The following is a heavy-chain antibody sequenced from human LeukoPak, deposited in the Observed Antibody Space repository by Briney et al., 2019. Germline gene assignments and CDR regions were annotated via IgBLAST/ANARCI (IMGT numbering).Heavy chain of an antibody. CDR1: GFTFSSYA. Sequence: QPGGSLRLSCAASGFTFSSYAMSWVRQAPGKGLEWVSAISGSGGSTYYADSVKGRFTISRDIAKNSLYLQMNSLRAEDTAVYYCARALTSGLDYWGQGTLVTVSS. D-gene: IGHD2-8*01. V-gene: IGHV3-23*01. J-gene: IGHJ4*02. CDR3: ARALTSGLDY. CDR2: ISGSGGST.